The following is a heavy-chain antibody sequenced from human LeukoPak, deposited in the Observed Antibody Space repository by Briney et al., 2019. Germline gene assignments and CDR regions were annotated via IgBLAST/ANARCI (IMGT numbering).Heavy chain of an antibody. CDR2: INPSGGST. Sequence: GASVKVSCKASVYTFTSYYMHWVRQAPGQGLEWMGIINPSGGSTSYAQKFQGRVTMTRDTSTSTVYMELSSLRSEDTAVYYCAREGYGYYYDSSGYKKTGGFDYWGQGTLVTVSS. J-gene: IGHJ4*02. CDR1: VYTFTSYY. V-gene: IGHV1-46*03. D-gene: IGHD3-22*01. CDR3: AREGYGYYYDSSGYKKTGGFDY.